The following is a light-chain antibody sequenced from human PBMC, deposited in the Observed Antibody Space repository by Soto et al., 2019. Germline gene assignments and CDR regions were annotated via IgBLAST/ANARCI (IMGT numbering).Light chain of an antibody. V-gene: IGLV1-47*01. CDR3: AAWDDSLSGSHVV. J-gene: IGLJ2*01. CDR2: RSN. Sequence: QSVLTQPPSASGTPGQRVTISCSGSSSNIGSNYVYWYQQLPGTAPKLLIYRSNQRPSGVPDRFSGSKSGTSASLAISGFRSEDEADYYCAAWDDSLSGSHVVFGGGTKLTVL. CDR1: SSNIGSNY.